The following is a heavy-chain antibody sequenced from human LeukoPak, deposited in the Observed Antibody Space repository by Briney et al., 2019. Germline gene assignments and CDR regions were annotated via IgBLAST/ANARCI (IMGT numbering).Heavy chain of an antibody. CDR2: IYHSGST. Sequence: SQTLFLTCAVSGGSISSGGYSWSWIRQPPGKGLEWIGYIYHSGSTYYNPSLKSRVTISVDRSKNQFSLKLSSVTAADTAVYYCARGLWYSSSSDAFDIWGQGTMVTVSS. CDR1: GGSISSGGYS. V-gene: IGHV4-30-2*01. J-gene: IGHJ3*02. D-gene: IGHD6-13*01. CDR3: ARGLWYSSSSDAFDI.